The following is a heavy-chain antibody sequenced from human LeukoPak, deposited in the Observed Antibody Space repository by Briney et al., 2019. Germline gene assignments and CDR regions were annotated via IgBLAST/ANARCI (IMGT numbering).Heavy chain of an antibody. V-gene: IGHV3-48*04. J-gene: IGHJ4*02. CDR2: ISSSSTI. CDR3: ARESSGYFY. D-gene: IGHD3-22*01. Sequence: GGSLRLSCAASGFTFSSYSMNWVRQAPGKGLEWVSYISSSSTIYYADSVKGRFTISRDNAKNSLYLQMNSLRAEDTAVYYCARESSGYFYWGQGTLVTVSS. CDR1: GFTFSSYS.